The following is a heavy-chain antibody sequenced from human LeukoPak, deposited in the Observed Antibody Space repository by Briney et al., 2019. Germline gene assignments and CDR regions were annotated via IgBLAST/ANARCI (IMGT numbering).Heavy chain of an antibody. V-gene: IGHV1-46*01. CDR2: IDPSGGLT. Sequence: ASVKVFCKTFRYTFTSYYVHWVRQAPGQGLEWLGIIDPSGGLTSYAQKFQDRVTMSRDVSTTTVDMELRSLTSEDTAVYYCAKDHMFRQRLSGSKGLDSWGQGTLVTVSS. J-gene: IGHJ4*02. D-gene: IGHD1-26*01. CDR1: RYTFTSYY. CDR3: AKDHMFRQRLSGSKGLDS.